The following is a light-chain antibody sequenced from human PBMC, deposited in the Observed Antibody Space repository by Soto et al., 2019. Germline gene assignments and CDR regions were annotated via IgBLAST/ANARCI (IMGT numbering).Light chain of an antibody. Sequence: DIQMTQSPSTLSASVGDRVTITCRASQSISHWLAWYQQKPGKAPKLLIYKASSLESGVPSRFSGSGSGTEFTLTISSLQPYDFATYYFQQYNSYPTTFGQGTKVEIK. CDR3: QQYNSYPTT. CDR2: KAS. J-gene: IGKJ1*01. V-gene: IGKV1-5*03. CDR1: QSISHW.